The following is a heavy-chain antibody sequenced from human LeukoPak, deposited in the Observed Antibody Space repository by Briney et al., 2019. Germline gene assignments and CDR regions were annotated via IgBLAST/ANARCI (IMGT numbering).Heavy chain of an antibody. V-gene: IGHV3-33*01. CDR1: GFTFSHYG. Sequence: GGSLRLYCAASGFTFSHYGMHWVRQAPGKGLEWVALIWDDGNKKSHADTVRGRFTISRDNSKNTLYLQMNSLRVEDTAVYYCARDFGTTVTTFGAVDIWGQGTKVIVSS. J-gene: IGHJ3*02. CDR3: ARDFGTTVTTFGAVDI. CDR2: IWDDGNKK. D-gene: IGHD4-17*01.